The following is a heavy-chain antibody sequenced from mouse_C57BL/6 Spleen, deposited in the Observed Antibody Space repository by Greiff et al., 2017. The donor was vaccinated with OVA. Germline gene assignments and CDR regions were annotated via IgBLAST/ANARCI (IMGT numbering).Heavy chain of an antibody. Sequence: VQLQQSGAELMKPGASVKLSCKAPGYTFTGYWIEWVKQRPGHGLEWIGEILPGSGSTHYHEKFKGKAPFTADTSSNTADMQLSSLTTEDSAIDYGERSRVYSKDDDDDWGQGTTLTVAS. D-gene: IGHD2-5*01. J-gene: IGHJ2*01. CDR2: ILPGSGST. CDR3: ERSRVYSKDDDDD. CDR1: GYTFTGYW. V-gene: IGHV1-9*01.